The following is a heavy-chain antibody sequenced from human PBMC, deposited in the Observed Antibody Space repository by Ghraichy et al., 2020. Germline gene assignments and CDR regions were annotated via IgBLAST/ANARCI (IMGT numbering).Heavy chain of an antibody. CDR2: IKQDGSEK. J-gene: IGHJ4*02. CDR1: GFTFSSYW. CDR3: ARQTGAAAGSY. V-gene: IGHV3-7*01. D-gene: IGHD6-13*01. Sequence: LSLTCAASGFTFSSYWMSWVRQAPGKGLEWVANIKQDGSEKYYVDSVKGRFTISRDNAKNSLYLQMNSLRAEDTAVYYCARQTGAAAGSYWGQGTLVTVSS.